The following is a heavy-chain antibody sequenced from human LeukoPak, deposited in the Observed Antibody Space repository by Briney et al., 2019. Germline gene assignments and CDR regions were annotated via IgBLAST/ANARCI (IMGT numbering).Heavy chain of an antibody. CDR1: GYSFTSYW. Sequence: EESLKVSCKGSGYSFTSYWIGWVRQMPGKGLEWMGIIYPGDSDTRYSPSFQGQVTISADKSISTAYLQWSSLKASDTAMYYCARHVTPPSIAAAIDYWGQGTLVTVSS. CDR2: IYPGDSDT. CDR3: ARHVTPPSIAAAIDY. J-gene: IGHJ4*02. V-gene: IGHV5-51*01. D-gene: IGHD6-13*01.